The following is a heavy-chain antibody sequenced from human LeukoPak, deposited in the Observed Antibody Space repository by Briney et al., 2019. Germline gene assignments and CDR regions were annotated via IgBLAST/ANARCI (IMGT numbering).Heavy chain of an antibody. Sequence: PGGSLRLSCAASGFTFDDYAMHWVRQAPGKGLEWVSGISWNSGSIGYADSVKGRFTISRDNAKNSLYLQMNSLRAEDTALYYCAKNRDLYYYDSSKYYFDYWGQGTLVTVSS. CDR2: ISWNSGSI. V-gene: IGHV3-9*01. CDR3: AKNRDLYYYDSSKYYFDY. D-gene: IGHD3-22*01. J-gene: IGHJ4*02. CDR1: GFTFDDYA.